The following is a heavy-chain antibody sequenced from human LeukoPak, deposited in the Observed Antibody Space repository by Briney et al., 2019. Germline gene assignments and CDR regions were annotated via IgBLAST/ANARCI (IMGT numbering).Heavy chain of an antibody. J-gene: IGHJ1*01. CDR2: ISYDGSNK. D-gene: IGHD2-2*01. CDR3: AKAEVPAAIGYFQH. V-gene: IGHV3-30*18. Sequence: GGSLRLSCAASGFTFSSYGMHWVRQAPGKGLEWVAVISYDGSNKYYAGSVEVRFTISRDNSKNTLYLQMNSLRAEDTAVYYCAKAEVPAAIGYFQHWGQGTLVTVSS. CDR1: GFTFSSYG.